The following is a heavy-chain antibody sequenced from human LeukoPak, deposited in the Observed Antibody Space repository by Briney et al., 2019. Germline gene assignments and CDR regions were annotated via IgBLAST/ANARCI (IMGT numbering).Heavy chain of an antibody. CDR3: AREGGYSGYY. D-gene: IGHD5-12*01. CDR1: GGSVTSDSSF. CDR2: IYYSGST. V-gene: IGHV4-61*01. J-gene: IGHJ4*02. Sequence: SETLSLTCTVSGGSVTSDSSFWGWIRQPPGKGLEWIGYIYYSGSTNYNPSLKSRVTISLDTPKNQFSLKVSSVTAADTAVYYCAREGGYSGYYWGQGTLVTVSS.